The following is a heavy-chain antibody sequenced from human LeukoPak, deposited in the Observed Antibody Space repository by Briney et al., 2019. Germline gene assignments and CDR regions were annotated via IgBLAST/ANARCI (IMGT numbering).Heavy chain of an antibody. CDR3: TRGLTIDY. V-gene: IGHV4-34*01. J-gene: IGHJ4*02. Sequence: SETLSLTCAVYGGSFSGYFWSWIRQPPGKGPEWIGEIYHTGNTMYDPSLKSRVTISLDTSKMHFSLNLTSVTAADTAVYYCTRGLTIDYGGQGTLVTVSS. CDR2: IYHTGNT. CDR1: GGSFSGYF.